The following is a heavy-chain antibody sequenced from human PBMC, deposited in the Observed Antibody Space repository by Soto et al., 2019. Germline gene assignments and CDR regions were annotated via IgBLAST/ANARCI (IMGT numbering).Heavy chain of an antibody. D-gene: IGHD3-9*01. Sequence: ASVKVSCKASGYTFTSYGINWVRQAPGQGLEWMGWISGYNGNTKYAQKLQGRVTITKDTSASTDYMELSSLRSEDTAVYSCAILRYFGEGMGFDPWGQGTLVTVSS. CDR1: GYTFTSYG. CDR3: AILRYFGEGMGFDP. CDR2: ISGYNGNT. V-gene: IGHV1-18*01. J-gene: IGHJ5*02.